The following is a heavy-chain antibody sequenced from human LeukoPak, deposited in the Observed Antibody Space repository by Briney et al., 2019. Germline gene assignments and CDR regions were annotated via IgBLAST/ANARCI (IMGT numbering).Heavy chain of an antibody. J-gene: IGHJ6*03. Sequence: GGSLRLSCAASGFTVSSNYMSWVRQAPGKGLEWVSVIYSGGSTYYADSVKGRFTISRDNSKNTLYLQMNSLRAEDTAVYYCARHRRAGAAAGTYYMDVWGKGTTVTISS. D-gene: IGHD6-13*01. CDR2: IYSGGST. CDR1: GFTVSSNY. CDR3: ARHRRAGAAAGTYYMDV. V-gene: IGHV3-66*04.